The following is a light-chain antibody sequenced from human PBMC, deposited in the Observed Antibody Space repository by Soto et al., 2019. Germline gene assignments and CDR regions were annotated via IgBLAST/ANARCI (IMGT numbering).Light chain of an antibody. J-gene: IGKJ4*01. Sequence: EIVMTQSPATLSVSPGERATLSCRASESVSNNLPWYQQKFGQAPRLLIYHASTRATGIPARFSGSGSGTELTLTISSLQSEDFALYYCQQYNEWPLTFGGGTKVEIK. CDR1: ESVSNN. CDR2: HAS. CDR3: QQYNEWPLT. V-gene: IGKV3-15*01.